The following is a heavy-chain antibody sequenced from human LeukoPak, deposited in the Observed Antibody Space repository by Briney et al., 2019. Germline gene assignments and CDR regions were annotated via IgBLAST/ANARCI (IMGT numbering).Heavy chain of an antibody. CDR2: ISRGGRDR. Sequence: GGSLRLSCRTSGFSFSEYAINWVRQAPGKGLEWVSGISRGGRDRYYADSVKGRFTIYSDNSDNTLYLQMNGLRGEDTAVYYCAKDRWLNIERRPMDYWGQGTLVTVSS. J-gene: IGHJ4*02. CDR1: GFSFSEYA. CDR3: AKDRWLNIERRPMDY. V-gene: IGHV3-23*01. D-gene: IGHD5-12*01.